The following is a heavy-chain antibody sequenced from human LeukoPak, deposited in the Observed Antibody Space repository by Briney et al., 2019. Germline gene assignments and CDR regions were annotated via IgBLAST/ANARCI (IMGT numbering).Heavy chain of an antibody. CDR3: ARGRKALFRGELDY. J-gene: IGHJ4*02. CDR1: GGSFSGYY. CDR2: INHSGST. V-gene: IGHV4-34*01. Sequence: ASETLSLTCAVYGGSFSGYYWSWIRQPPGKGLEWIGEINHSGSTNYNPSLKSRVTISVDTSKNQFSLKLSSVTAADTAVYYCARGRKALFRGELDYWGQGTLVTVSS. D-gene: IGHD3-10*01.